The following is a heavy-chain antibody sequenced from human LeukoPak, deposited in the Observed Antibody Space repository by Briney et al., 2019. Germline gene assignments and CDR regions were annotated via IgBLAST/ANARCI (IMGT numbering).Heavy chain of an antibody. CDR2: IYYSGST. J-gene: IGHJ4*02. CDR1: GDSISSGSYY. Sequence: SETLSLTCTVSGDSISSGSYYWSWIRQPPGKGLEWIGYIYYSGSTNYNPSLKSRVTISVDTSKNQFSLKLSSVTAADTAVYYCARDHGGSFDYWGQGTPVTVSS. D-gene: IGHD3-16*01. V-gene: IGHV4-61*01. CDR3: ARDHGGSFDY.